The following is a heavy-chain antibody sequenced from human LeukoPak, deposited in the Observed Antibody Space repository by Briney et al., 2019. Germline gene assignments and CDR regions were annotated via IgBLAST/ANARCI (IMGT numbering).Heavy chain of an antibody. D-gene: IGHD1-26*01. V-gene: IGHV3-15*01. CDR3: TTGLEWELPREFDY. CDR1: GFTLSNAW. CDR2: IKSKTDGGTT. J-gene: IGHJ4*02. Sequence: GGSLRLSCAASGFTLSNAWMSWVRQAPGKGLEWVGHIKSKTDGGTTDYAAPVKGRFTISRDDSKNTLYLQMNSLKTEDTAVYYCTTGLEWELPREFDYWGQGTLVTVSS.